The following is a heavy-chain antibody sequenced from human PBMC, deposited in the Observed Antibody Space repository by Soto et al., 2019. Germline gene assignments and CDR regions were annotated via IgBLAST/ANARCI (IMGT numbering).Heavy chain of an antibody. V-gene: IGHV2-5*02. J-gene: IGHJ4*02. CDR2: IYWDDDK. Sequence: QITLKESGPTLVKPTQTLTLTCTFSGFSLSTTGVGVGWIRQPPGKALEWLALIYWDDDKRYSPSLKSRLTLTHDTSQYQSVITMTRPDAIYNATYYCPSSSPDNTRREYWGEGTLVTASS. CDR3: PSSSPDNTRREY. CDR1: GFSLSTTGVG. D-gene: IGHD2-15*01.